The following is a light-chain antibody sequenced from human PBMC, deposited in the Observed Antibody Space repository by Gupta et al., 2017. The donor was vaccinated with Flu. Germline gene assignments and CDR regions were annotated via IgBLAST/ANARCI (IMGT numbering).Light chain of an antibody. J-gene: IGLJ2*01. CDR1: SSDVGGYNY. V-gene: IGLV2-14*01. Sequence: SALTPPASVSGSPGQSTTISCTGTSSDVGGYNYVSWYQQHPGKAPKLMIYEVSKRTAGVSNRFSGSKSGNTASLTISGLQAEDEADYYCSSYTSSSTLEIGGGTKLTVL. CDR2: EVS. CDR3: SSYTSSSTLE.